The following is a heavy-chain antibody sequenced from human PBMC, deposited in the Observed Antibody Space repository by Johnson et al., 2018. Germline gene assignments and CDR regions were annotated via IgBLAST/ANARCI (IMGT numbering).Heavy chain of an antibody. CDR2: MKPHSGDT. Sequence: QVQLVESGAEVKKPGAAVKISCKASGYPFTSNDINWVRQAPGKGLEWMGWMKPHSGDTGYAKKFLGRRKMTRDTSINTAYLELSSRTSEDTAVYFCARRENNFYYDNTAWFVPWGQGTLVTVSS. CDR1: GYPFTSND. J-gene: IGHJ5*02. CDR3: ARRENNFYYDNTAWFVP. D-gene: IGHD3-22*01. V-gene: IGHV1-8*01.